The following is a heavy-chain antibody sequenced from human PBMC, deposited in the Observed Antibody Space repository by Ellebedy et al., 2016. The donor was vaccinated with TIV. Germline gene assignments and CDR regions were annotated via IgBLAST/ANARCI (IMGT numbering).Heavy chain of an antibody. CDR1: GFTFSDYY. Sequence: PGGSLRLSCAASGFTFSDYYMSWIRQAPGKGLEWVSYISSSSSLKYYADSVRGRFSISRDNAKNSVYLQMNSLRDEDTAVYYCASYDWSTGLDVWGQGTTVTVSS. V-gene: IGHV3-11*06. J-gene: IGHJ6*02. CDR3: ASYDWSTGLDV. D-gene: IGHD3-9*01. CDR2: ISSSSSLK.